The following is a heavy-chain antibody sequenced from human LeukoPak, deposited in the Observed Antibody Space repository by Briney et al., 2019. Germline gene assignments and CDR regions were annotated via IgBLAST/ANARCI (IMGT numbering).Heavy chain of an antibody. CDR2: VHYAGIT. J-gene: IGHJ4*02. D-gene: IGHD6-19*01. CDR1: GDSIGTYY. V-gene: IGHV4-59*01. Sequence: SETLSLTCTVSGDSIGTYYWSWIRRPPGKGLEWIGHVHYAGITDYNPSLQSRVTISADPSRNQLSLKLNSVTAADTAVYYCARQGYKSGWYPTFDFWGPGTQVIVSS. CDR3: ARQGYKSGWYPTFDF.